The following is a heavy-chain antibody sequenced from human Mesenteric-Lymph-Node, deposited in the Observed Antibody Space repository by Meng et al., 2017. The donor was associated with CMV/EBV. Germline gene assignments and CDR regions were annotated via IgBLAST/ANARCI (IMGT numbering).Heavy chain of an antibody. CDR3: AKDPEGY. CDR2: ISASGGSR. Sequence: EVQLLESGGGLAPPGGSLRVSCAVSGFNLLNYAMTGVRQAPGKGLEWVSTISASGGSRYYADSVQGRFSVSRDNYKNTLYLQMNSLRAEDTAVYYCAKDPEGYWGQGTLVTVSS. V-gene: IGHV3-23*01. J-gene: IGHJ4*02. CDR1: GFNLLNYA.